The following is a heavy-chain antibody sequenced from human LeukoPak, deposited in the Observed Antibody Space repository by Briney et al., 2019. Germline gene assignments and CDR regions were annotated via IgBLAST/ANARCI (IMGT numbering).Heavy chain of an antibody. J-gene: IGHJ5*02. CDR1: GGSISSYY. D-gene: IGHD6-19*01. Sequence: PSETLSLTCTVSGGSISSYYWSWVRQPPGKGLEWIGYIYYSGSTNYNPSLKSRVTISVDTSKNQFSLKLSSVTAADTAVYYCARHSTSGWNWFDPWGQGTLVTVSS. V-gene: IGHV4-59*08. CDR3: ARHSTSGWNWFDP. CDR2: IYYSGST.